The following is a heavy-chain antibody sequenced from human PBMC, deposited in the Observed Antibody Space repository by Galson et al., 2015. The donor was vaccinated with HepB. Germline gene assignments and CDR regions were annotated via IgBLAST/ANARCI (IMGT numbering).Heavy chain of an antibody. D-gene: IGHD6-13*01. CDR3: GRQGGDSGKYDQGVDS. J-gene: IGHJ5*01. CDR2: IWYDGSKQ. CDR1: GFNFSTYG. Sequence: SLRLSCATSGFNFSTYGMHWVRQPPGMGLEWVAIIWYDGSKQFYADSVKGRFNIYRDNSKNTLYLEVNSVGAEDTAVYYCGRQGGDSGKYDQGVDSWG. V-gene: IGHV3-33*01.